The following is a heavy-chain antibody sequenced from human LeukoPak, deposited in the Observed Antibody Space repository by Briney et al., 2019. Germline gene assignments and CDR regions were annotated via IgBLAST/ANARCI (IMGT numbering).Heavy chain of an antibody. D-gene: IGHD3/OR15-3a*01. CDR1: GYTFTSYG. J-gene: IGHJ4*02. CDR2: INPSDSIT. CDR3: ARGYPLDWNYFDY. Sequence: ASVKVSCKASGYTFTSYGISWVRQAPGQGLEWIGIINPSDSITSYAQKFQGRVTMTRDTSTSTVYMELSSLRSEDTAVYYCARGYPLDWNYFDYWGQGTLVTVSS. V-gene: IGHV1-46*01.